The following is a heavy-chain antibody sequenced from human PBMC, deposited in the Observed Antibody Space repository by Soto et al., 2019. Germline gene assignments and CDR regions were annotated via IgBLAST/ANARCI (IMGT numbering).Heavy chain of an antibody. CDR3: ARESEDLPSNFDY. CDR2: ISSTTNYI. J-gene: IGHJ4*02. Sequence: PGGSLRLSCAASGFTFTRYSMNWVRQAPGKGLEWVSSISSTTNYIYYGDSMKGRFTISRDNAKNSLYLEMNSLRAEDMAVYYCARESEDLPSNFDYWGQGTLVTVSS. CDR1: GFTFTRYS. V-gene: IGHV3-21*06.